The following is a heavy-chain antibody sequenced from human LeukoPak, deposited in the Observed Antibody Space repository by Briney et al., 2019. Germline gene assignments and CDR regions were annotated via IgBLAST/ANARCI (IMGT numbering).Heavy chain of an antibody. CDR3: ARDSSSWYENGPDYYYGMDV. V-gene: IGHV1-69*13. Sequence: SVKVSCKASGGTFSSYAISWVRQAPGQGLEWMGGIIPIFGTANYAQKFQGRVTITADESTSTAYMELSSLRSEDTAVYYCARDSSSWYENGPDYYYGMDVWGQGTTVTVSS. J-gene: IGHJ6*02. CDR2: IIPIFGTA. D-gene: IGHD6-13*01. CDR1: GGTFSSYA.